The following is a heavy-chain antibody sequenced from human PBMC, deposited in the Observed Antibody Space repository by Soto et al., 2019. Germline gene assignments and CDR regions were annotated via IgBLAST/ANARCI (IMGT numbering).Heavy chain of an antibody. CDR1: GYTFTGYY. V-gene: IGHV1-2*02. CDR3: ARDPRKWLLAPGWFDP. J-gene: IGHJ5*02. D-gene: IGHD3-22*01. CDR2: INPNSGGT. Sequence: ASVKVSCKASGYTFTGYYMHWVRQAPGQGLEWMGWINPNSGGTNYAQKFQGRVTMTRDTSISTAYMELSRLRSDDTAVYYCARDPRKWLLAPGWFDPWGQGTLVTAPQ.